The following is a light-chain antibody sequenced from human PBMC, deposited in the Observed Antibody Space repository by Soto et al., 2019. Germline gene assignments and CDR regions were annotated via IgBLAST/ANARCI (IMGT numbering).Light chain of an antibody. J-gene: IGLJ2*01. Sequence: QPVLTQSSSASASLGSSVKLTCTLRSGHSSYIIAWHQQQAGKAPRYLMKVEGSGTYNKGSGVPDRLSGSSSGADRYLTISNLQFEDEADYYCETWDSSTRFFGGGTKLTVL. V-gene: IGLV4-60*02. CDR2: VEGSGTY. CDR1: SGHSSYI. CDR3: ETWDSSTRF.